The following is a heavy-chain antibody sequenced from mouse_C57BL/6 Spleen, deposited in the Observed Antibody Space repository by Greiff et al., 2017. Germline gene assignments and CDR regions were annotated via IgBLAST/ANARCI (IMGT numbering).Heavy chain of an antibody. V-gene: IGHV1-80*01. J-gene: IGHJ4*01. CDR1: GYAFSSYW. CDR2: IYPGDGDT. D-gene: IGHD3-1*01. Sequence: VQLQQPGAELVKPGASVKLSCKASGYAFSSYWMNWVKQRPGKGLEWIGQIYPGDGDTNYNGKFKGKATLTADKSSSTAYMQLSSLTSEDSAVYFCARSREHYYAMDYWGQGTSVTVSS. CDR3: ARSREHYYAMDY.